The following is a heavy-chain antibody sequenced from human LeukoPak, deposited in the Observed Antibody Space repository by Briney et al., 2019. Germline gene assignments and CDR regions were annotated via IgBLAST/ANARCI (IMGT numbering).Heavy chain of an antibody. Sequence: PAGGSLRLSCAASGFTFSSYWMSWVRQAPGKGLEWVANIKQDGSEKYYVDSVKGRFTISRDNAKNSLFLQMNSLRAEDTAVYYCARGSSSWYDYFDYWGQGTLVTVSS. CDR3: ARGSSSWYDYFDY. J-gene: IGHJ4*02. CDR1: GFTFSSYW. V-gene: IGHV3-7*01. D-gene: IGHD6-13*01. CDR2: IKQDGSEK.